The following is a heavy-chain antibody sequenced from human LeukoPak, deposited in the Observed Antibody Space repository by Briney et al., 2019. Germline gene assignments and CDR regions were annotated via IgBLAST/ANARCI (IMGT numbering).Heavy chain of an antibody. CDR2: ISAYNGNT. V-gene: IGHV1-18*01. Sequence: ASVKVSCKASGYTFTSYGISWVRQAPGQGLEWMGWISAYNGNTNYAQKLQGRVTMTTDTSTSTAYMELRSLRSDDTAVYYCARVGSRYFDWLPLDYWGQGTLVTVSS. CDR3: ARVGSRYFDWLPLDY. CDR1: GYTFTSYG. D-gene: IGHD3-9*01. J-gene: IGHJ4*02.